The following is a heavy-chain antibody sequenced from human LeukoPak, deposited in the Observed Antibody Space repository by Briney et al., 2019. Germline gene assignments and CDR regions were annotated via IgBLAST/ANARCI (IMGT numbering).Heavy chain of an antibody. CDR3: PKLFGGSNGGTSDY. CDR2: IRYDGSNK. J-gene: IGHJ4*02. CDR1: GFTFSTND. V-gene: IGHV3-30*02. D-gene: IGHD5-24*01. Sequence: PGGSLRLSCAASGFTFSTNDMHWVRQAPGKGLEWVAFIRYDGSNKYYTDSAKGRFTISRDNSKNTLYLQMNSLRAEDTAVYYCPKLFGGSNGGTSDYWGQGTWPPSPQ.